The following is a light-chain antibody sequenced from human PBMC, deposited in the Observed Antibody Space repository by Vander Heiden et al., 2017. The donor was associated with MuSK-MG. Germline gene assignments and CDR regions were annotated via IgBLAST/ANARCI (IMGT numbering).Light chain of an antibody. V-gene: IGKV3-11*01. CDR1: QSVSSY. CDR2: DAS. J-gene: IGKJ3*01. Sequence: EIMLTQSTATLYVSPGESATLSCSASQSVSSYLAWYPQKSGQSPMLLIYDASIRATGIKARFTGRGDGTDFTLTISSRAPVVFAVYYCQQRGNSARGFTFGPGTKVDIK. CDR3: QQRGNSARGFT.